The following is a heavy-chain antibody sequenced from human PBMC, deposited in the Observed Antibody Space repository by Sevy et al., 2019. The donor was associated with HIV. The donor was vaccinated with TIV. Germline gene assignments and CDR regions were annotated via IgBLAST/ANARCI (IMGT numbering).Heavy chain of an antibody. Sequence: GGSLRLSCVGSGISIGSNRMNWVRQSQGKGLGWVAKINQDGREINYMDSVKGRFTISRENAKNSGYLQMHGLIVEDSGVYYCARAMGVWGQGTTVTVSS. J-gene: IGHJ6*02. CDR3: ARAMGV. CDR1: GISIGSNR. V-gene: IGHV3-7*01. CDR2: INQDGREI.